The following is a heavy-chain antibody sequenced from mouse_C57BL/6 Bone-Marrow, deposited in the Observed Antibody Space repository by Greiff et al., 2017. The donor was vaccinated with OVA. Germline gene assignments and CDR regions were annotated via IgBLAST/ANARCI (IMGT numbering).Heavy chain of an antibody. Sequence: EVKLMESGPELVKPGDSVKISCKASGYSFTGYFMNWVMQSHGKSLEWIGRINPYNGDTFYNQKFKGKATLTVDKSSSTAHMELRSLTSEDSAVYYCARCYGSSYWYFDVWGTGTTVTVSS. J-gene: IGHJ1*03. CDR2: INPYNGDT. V-gene: IGHV1-20*01. CDR1: GYSFTGYF. CDR3: ARCYGSSYWYFDV. D-gene: IGHD1-1*01.